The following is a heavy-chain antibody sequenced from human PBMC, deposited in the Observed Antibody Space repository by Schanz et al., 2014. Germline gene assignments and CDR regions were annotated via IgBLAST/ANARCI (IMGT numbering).Heavy chain of an antibody. CDR1: GVTFRSYA. J-gene: IGHJ6*03. CDR2: ISGSGAST. Sequence: EVQLLESGGGFVQPGGSLRLSCVASGVTFRSYAMSWVRQASGKGLEWVSAISGSGASTYYVDSVKGRFTIARDNSKNTLYLQMNNMRAEDTAVCLCARESGGQNDLDTEPHKYTCMDVWGKGTTVTVSS. V-gene: IGHV3-23*01. D-gene: IGHD1-1*01. CDR3: ARESGGQNDLDTEPHKYTCMDV.